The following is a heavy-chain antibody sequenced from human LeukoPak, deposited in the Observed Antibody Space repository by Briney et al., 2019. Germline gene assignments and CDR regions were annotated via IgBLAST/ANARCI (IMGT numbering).Heavy chain of an antibody. CDR1: GGSFSDYY. CDR3: ARGSAARLFY. CDR2: INHQIDHSGST. V-gene: IGHV4-34*01. Sequence: NPSETLSLTCAVYGGSFSDYYWSWIRQPPGKGLEWIGEINHQIDHSGSTNYNPSLKSRVTISVDTSKNQFSLKLSSVTAADTAVYYCARGSAARLFYWGQGTLVTVSS. D-gene: IGHD6-6*01. J-gene: IGHJ4*02.